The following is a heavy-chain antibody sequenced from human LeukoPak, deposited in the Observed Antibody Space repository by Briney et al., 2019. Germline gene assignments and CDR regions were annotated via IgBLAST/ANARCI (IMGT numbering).Heavy chain of an antibody. D-gene: IGHD6-13*01. V-gene: IGHV5-51*01. CDR3: ARHPHRGAAAGLTWFDP. J-gene: IGHJ5*02. CDR2: IYPGYSDA. CDR1: GYILTNNW. Sequence: GESLKISCKVSGYILTNNWIGWVRQVPGKGLEWMGLIYPGYSDAKYSPSFQGQVTFSVDKSISTAYLQWSSLKASDTAMYYCARHPHRGAAAGLTWFDPWGQGTLVTVSS.